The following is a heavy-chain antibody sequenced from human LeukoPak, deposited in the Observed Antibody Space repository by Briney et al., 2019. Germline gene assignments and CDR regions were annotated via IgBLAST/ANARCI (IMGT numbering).Heavy chain of an antibody. CDR1: GGSFSGYY. Sequence: KPSETLSLTCAVYGGSFSGYYWSWIRQPPGKGLEWIGEINHSGSTNYNPSLKSRVTISVDTSKNQFSLKLSSVTAADTAVYYCARGPGVYVWGSYRYPLDYWGQGTLVTVSS. J-gene: IGHJ4*02. CDR3: ARGPGVYVWGSYRYPLDY. V-gene: IGHV4-34*01. D-gene: IGHD3-16*02. CDR2: INHSGST.